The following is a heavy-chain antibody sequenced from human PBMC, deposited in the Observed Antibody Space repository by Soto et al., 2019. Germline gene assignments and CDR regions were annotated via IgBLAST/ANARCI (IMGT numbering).Heavy chain of an antibody. CDR1: GYTFTSYG. CDR2: ISAYNGNT. Sequence: ASVKVSCKASGYTFTSYGISWVRQAPGQGLEWMGWISAYNGNTNYAQKLQGRVTMTTDTSTSTAYMELRSLRSDDTAVYYCARETIAARFTDWFAPWGQGTLVTVSS. D-gene: IGHD6-6*01. J-gene: IGHJ5*02. CDR3: ARETIAARFTDWFAP. V-gene: IGHV1-18*01.